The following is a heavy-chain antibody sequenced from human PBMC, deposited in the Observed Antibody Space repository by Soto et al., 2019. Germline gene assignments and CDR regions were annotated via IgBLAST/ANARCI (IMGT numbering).Heavy chain of an antibody. Sequence: TLSLTCTVSGGSITNYYWSLIRQPPGKELEWIAYVYNSGSTNSNPSLKSRVTTSVETSKNQLSLKLSSVTAADTAVYYCARDRTVGVNRSLHIWGLGTIFTVSS. D-gene: IGHD3-10*01. V-gene: IGHV4-59*01. CDR3: ARDRTVGVNRSLHI. J-gene: IGHJ3*02. CDR1: GGSITNYY. CDR2: VYNSGST.